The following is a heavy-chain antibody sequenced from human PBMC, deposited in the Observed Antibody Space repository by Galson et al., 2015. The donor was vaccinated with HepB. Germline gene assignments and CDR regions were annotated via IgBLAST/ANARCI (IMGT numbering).Heavy chain of an antibody. V-gene: IGHV3-30-3*01. Sequence: SLRLSCAASEFTFSYYAMHWVRQAPGKGLEWVALISNEGNNKYYAESVTGRFTISRDNSKNTLYLQMNSLRVEDTAVYYRVRDDFSDPSLFDLWGQGTLVTVSS. CDR3: VRDDFSDPSLFDL. CDR1: EFTFSYYA. J-gene: IGHJ4*02. CDR2: ISNEGNNK. D-gene: IGHD4-11*01.